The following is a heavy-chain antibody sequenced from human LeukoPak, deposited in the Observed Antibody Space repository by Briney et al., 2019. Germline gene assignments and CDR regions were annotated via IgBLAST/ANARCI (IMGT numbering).Heavy chain of an antibody. J-gene: IGHJ6*03. CDR1: GYTFTGYY. D-gene: IGHD6-13*01. CDR3: ARDAAGIAYYYYMDV. V-gene: IGHV1-2*06. CDR2: INPNSGGT. Sequence: ASVKVSCKASGYTFTGYYMHWVRQAPGQGLEWMGRINPNSGGTNYAQKFQGRVTMTRDTSISTAYMELSRLRSDDTAVYYCARDAAGIAYYYYMDVWGKGTTVTVSS.